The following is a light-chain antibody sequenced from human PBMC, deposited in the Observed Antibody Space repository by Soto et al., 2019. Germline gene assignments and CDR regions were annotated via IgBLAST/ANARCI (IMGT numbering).Light chain of an antibody. CDR3: QHSNSYSEA. Sequence: DIQMTQYPSTLSGSVGDRVTITCRASQTISSWLAWYQQKPGKAPKLLIYKASTFKSGVPSRFSGSGSGTEFTLTIISLQPDDFATYYCQHSNSYSEAFGQGTKVELK. J-gene: IGKJ1*01. CDR1: QTISSW. V-gene: IGKV1-5*03. CDR2: KAS.